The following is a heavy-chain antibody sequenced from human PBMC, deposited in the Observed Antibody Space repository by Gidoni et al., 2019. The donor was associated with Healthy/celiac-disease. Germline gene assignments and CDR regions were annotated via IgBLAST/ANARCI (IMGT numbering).Heavy chain of an antibody. D-gene: IGHD5-18*01. CDR2: IIPILGIA. V-gene: IGHV1-69*04. CDR3: ARGVWNRGYSYGLYYFDY. CDR1: GGTFSSYA. J-gene: IGHJ4*02. Sequence: QVHLVQSGAEVKKPGSSVKVSCKASGGTFSSYALSWVRQAPGQGLEWMGRIIPILGIANYAQKFQGRVTITADKSTSTAYMELSSLRSEDTAVYYCARGVWNRGYSYGLYYFDYWGQGTLVTVSS.